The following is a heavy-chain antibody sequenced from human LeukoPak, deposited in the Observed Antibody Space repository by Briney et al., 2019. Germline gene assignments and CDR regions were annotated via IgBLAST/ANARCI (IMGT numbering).Heavy chain of an antibody. CDR1: GFTFSSYG. D-gene: IGHD3-22*01. V-gene: IGHV3-33*01. Sequence: GRSLRLSCAASGFTFSSYGMHWVRQAPGKGLEWVAVIWYDGSNKYYADSVKGRFTISGDNSKNTLYLQMNSLRAEDTAVYYCARGIDYYDSSGYYYYFDYWGQGTLVTVSS. CDR2: IWYDGSNK. J-gene: IGHJ4*02. CDR3: ARGIDYYDSSGYYYYFDY.